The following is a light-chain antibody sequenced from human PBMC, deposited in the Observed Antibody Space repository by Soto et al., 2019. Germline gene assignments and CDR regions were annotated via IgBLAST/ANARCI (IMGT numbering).Light chain of an antibody. Sequence: QSALTQPASVSGSPGQSITISCTGTSSDVGGYNYVSWYQQHPGKAPKLMIYEVSNRPSGISNRFSGSKSANTASLTISGLQDEDEADYYCSSYTTTSTIVVFGGGTKLTVL. CDR1: SSDVGGYNY. CDR3: SSYTTTSTIVV. CDR2: EVS. J-gene: IGLJ2*01. V-gene: IGLV2-14*01.